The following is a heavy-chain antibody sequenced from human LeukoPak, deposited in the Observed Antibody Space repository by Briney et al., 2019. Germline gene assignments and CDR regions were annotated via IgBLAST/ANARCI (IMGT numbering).Heavy chain of an antibody. CDR3: AKGEVPAALDY. D-gene: IGHD2-2*01. CDR2: ISGSGDST. Sequence: GGSLRLSCVASGFTFSSYAMSWVRQAPGKGLEWVSAISGSGDSTYYADSMKGRFTISRDNSENTLYLQMNSLRAEDTAVYYCAKGEVPAALDYWGQGTLVTVSS. J-gene: IGHJ4*02. V-gene: IGHV3-23*01. CDR1: GFTFSSYA.